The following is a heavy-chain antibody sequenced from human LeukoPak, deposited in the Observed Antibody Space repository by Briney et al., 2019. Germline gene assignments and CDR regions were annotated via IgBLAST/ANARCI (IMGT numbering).Heavy chain of an antibody. CDR3: AKDLHYGSADY. Sequence: GGSLRLSCAASGFTFSTYWMHWVRQVPGKGLVWVSFINPDGENTNYAGSVKGRFIISRDNAKNTLYLQMSSLRAEDTAVYYCAKDLHYGSADYWGQGIQVTVSS. CDR1: GFTFSTYW. V-gene: IGHV3-74*01. D-gene: IGHD3-10*01. J-gene: IGHJ4*02. CDR2: INPDGENT.